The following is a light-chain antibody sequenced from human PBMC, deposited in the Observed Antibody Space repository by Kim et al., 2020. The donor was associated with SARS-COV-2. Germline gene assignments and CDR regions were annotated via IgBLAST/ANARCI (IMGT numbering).Light chain of an antibody. J-gene: IGLJ1*01. CDR1: SSDVGGDNY. Sequence: PGQSVTSSCTGTSSDVGGDNYDSWYQQHPGKAPKLMIYEVSKRPSGVPDRFSGSKSGNTASLTVSGLQAEDEADYYCSSYAGSNNVFGTGTKVTVL. CDR2: EVS. CDR3: SSYAGSNNV. V-gene: IGLV2-8*01.